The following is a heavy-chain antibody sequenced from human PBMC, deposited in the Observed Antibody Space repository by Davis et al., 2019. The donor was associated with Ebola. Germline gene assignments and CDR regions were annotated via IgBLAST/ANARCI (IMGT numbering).Heavy chain of an antibody. D-gene: IGHD3-22*01. CDR2: IYYSGST. J-gene: IGHJ4*02. V-gene: IGHV4-59*08. Sequence: SETLSLTCTVSGDSISSYYWSWIRQPPGKGLEWIGYIYYSGSTNYNPSLKSRVTISVDTSKNQFSLKLSSVTAADTAVYYCARHTYYYDSSGYYRGDYFDYWGQGTLVTVSS. CDR1: GDSISSYY. CDR3: ARHTYYYDSSGYYRGDYFDY.